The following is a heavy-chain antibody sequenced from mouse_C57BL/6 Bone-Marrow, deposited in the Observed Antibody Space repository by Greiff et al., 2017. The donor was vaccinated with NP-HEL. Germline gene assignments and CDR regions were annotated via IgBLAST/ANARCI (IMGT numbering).Heavy chain of an antibody. V-gene: IGHV1-39*01. J-gene: IGHJ2*01. CDR2: INPNYGTT. Sequence: EVKLVESGPELVKPGASVKISCKASGYSFTDYNMNWVKQSNGKSLEWIGVINPNYGTTSYNQKFKGKATLTVDQSSSTAYMQLNSLTSEDSAVYYCARGGITTVVAGDYWGQGTTLTVSS. D-gene: IGHD1-1*01. CDR1: GYSFTDYN. CDR3: ARGGITTVVAGDY.